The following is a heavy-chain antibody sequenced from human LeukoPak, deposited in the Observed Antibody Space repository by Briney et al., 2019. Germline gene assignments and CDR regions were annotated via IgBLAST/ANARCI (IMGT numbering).Heavy chain of an antibody. V-gene: IGHV1-69*05. Sequence: GASVKVSCKASGGTFSSYAISWVRQAPGQGLEWMGGIIPIFGTANYAQKFQGRVTITTDESTSIAYMELSSLRSEDTAVYYCAREIRDGSSIYRYFDYWGQGTLVTVSS. D-gene: IGHD6-13*01. CDR3: AREIRDGSSIYRYFDY. J-gene: IGHJ4*02. CDR2: IIPIFGTA. CDR1: GGTFSSYA.